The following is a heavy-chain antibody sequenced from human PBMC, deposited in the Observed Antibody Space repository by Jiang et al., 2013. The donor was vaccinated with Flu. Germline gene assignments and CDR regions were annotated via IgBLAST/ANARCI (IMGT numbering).Heavy chain of an antibody. CDR1: GYTFTSYG. D-gene: IGHD3-10*01. V-gene: IGHV1-18*01. CDR3: ARVIYYGSGSKVNAFDI. CDR2: ISAYNGNT. Sequence: ESGAEVKKPGASVKVSCKASGYTFTSYGISWVRQAPGQGLEWMGWISAYNGNTNYAQKLQGRVTMTTDTSTSTAYMELRSLRSDDTAVYYCARVIYYGSGSKVNAFDIWGQGTMVTVSS. J-gene: IGHJ3*02.